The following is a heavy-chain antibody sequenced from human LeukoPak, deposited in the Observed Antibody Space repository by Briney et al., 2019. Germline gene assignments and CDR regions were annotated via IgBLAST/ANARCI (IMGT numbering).Heavy chain of an antibody. V-gene: IGHV4-34*01. CDR1: GGSFSGYY. J-gene: IGHJ3*02. Sequence: SETLSLTCAVYGGSFSGYYWSWIRQPPGKGLEWIGEINHSGSTNYNPSLKSRVTISVDTSKNQFSLKLSSVTAADTAAYYCARVPYCSSTSCYLRAFDIWGQGTMVTVSS. CDR2: INHSGST. CDR3: ARVPYCSSTSCYLRAFDI. D-gene: IGHD2-2*01.